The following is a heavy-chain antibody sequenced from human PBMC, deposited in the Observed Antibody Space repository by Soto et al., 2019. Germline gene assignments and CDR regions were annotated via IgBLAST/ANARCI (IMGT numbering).Heavy chain of an antibody. Sequence: PGGSLRLSCAASGFTFSSYWMHWVPQAPGKGLVWVSRINSDGSSTSYADSVKGRFTISRDNAKNTLYLQMNSLRAEDTAVYYCARVGMVRGVIANNWFDPWGQGTLVTVSS. V-gene: IGHV3-74*01. CDR2: INSDGSST. J-gene: IGHJ5*02. CDR1: GFTFSSYW. D-gene: IGHD3-10*01. CDR3: ARVGMVRGVIANNWFDP.